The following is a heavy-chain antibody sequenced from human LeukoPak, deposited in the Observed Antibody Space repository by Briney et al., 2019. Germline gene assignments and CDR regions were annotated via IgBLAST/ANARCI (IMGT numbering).Heavy chain of an antibody. J-gene: IGHJ6*03. CDR3: ARDGTTVTTPYYYYMDV. CDR1: GYTFTSCA. D-gene: IGHD4-11*01. Sequence: ASVKVSCKASGYTFTSCAINWVRQAPGQGLEWMGWINTNTGNPTYAQGFTGRFVFSLDTSVSTAYLQISSLKAEDTAVYYCARDGTTVTTPYYYYMDVWGKGTTVTVSS. V-gene: IGHV7-4-1*02. CDR2: INTNTGNP.